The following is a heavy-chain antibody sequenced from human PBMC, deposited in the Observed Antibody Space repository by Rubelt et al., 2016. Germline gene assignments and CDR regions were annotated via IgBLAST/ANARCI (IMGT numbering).Heavy chain of an antibody. V-gene: IGHV3-23*04. J-gene: IGHJ4*02. CDR1: GFTFSSYA. CDR2: ISASGTST. Sequence: EVLLVQSGGGLVEPGGSLRFSCAASGFTFSSYAMSWVRQAPGKGLEWVSGISASGTSTYYADSVKGRFTISRDNGKTLLYLQRNNLRAEDTAVYYCARTYYWGQGTLVTVSS. D-gene: IGHD1-7*01. CDR3: ARTYY.